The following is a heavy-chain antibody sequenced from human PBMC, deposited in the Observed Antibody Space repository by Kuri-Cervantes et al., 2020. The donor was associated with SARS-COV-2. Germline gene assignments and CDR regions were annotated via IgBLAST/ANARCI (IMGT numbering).Heavy chain of an antibody. CDR2: ISSSSSYI. CDR3: ARELRHYYDSSGLRDY. Sequence: GGSLRLSCAASGFTFSSYSMNWVRQAPGKGLEWVSSISSSSSYIYYADSVKGRFTISRDNAKNSLYLQMNSLRAEDTAVYYCARELRHYYDSSGLRDYWGQGTLVTVS. J-gene: IGHJ4*02. D-gene: IGHD3-22*01. V-gene: IGHV3-21*01. CDR1: GFTFSSYS.